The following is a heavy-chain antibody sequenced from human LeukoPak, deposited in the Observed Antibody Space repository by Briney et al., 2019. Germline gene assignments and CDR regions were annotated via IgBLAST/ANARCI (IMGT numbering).Heavy chain of an antibody. D-gene: IGHD2-2*01. CDR3: ARDHSYCTSSTCPFEF. CDR2: ISGSGSTI. J-gene: IGHJ4*02. CDR1: GFTFSDYH. Sequence: GGSLRLSCATSGFTFSDYHMTWIRQAPGKGLEWISYISGSGSTIYYTDSVKGRFTMSRDNAKNSLYLQMNRLRAEDTAVYYCARDHSYCTSSTCPFEFWGQGTLVTVSS. V-gene: IGHV3-11*01.